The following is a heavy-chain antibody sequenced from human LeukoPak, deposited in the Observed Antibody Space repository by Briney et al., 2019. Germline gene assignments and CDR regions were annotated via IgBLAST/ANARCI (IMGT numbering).Heavy chain of an antibody. CDR2: ISAYNGHT. D-gene: IGHD2-15*01. J-gene: IGHJ5*02. V-gene: IGHV1-18*01. Sequence: ASVKVSCKASGYTFTSYGITWVRRAPGQGLEWMGWISAYNGHTNYAQKMQGRVTMTTETSTRTAYMELRSLRSDDTAVYYCARGSFWFDPWGQGTLVTVSS. CDR3: ARGSFWFDP. CDR1: GYTFTSYG.